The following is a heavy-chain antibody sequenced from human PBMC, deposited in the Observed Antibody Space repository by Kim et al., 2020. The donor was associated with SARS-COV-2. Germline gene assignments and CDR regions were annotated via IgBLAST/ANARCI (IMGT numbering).Heavy chain of an antibody. CDR1: GGSISSSSYY. V-gene: IGHV4-39*01. CDR2: IYYSGST. J-gene: IGHJ4*02. CDR3: ARHRVITMIVVVNSKLAFDY. Sequence: SETLSLTCTVSGGSISSSSYYWGWIRQPQGKGLEWIGSIYYSGSTYYNPSLKSRVTISVDTSKNQFSLKLSSVTAADTAVYYCARHRVITMIVVVNSKLAFDYWGQGTLVTVSS. D-gene: IGHD3-22*01.